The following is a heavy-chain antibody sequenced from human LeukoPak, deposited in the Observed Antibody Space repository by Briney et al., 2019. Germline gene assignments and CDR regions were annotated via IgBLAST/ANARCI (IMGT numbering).Heavy chain of an antibody. Sequence: SETLSLTCTVSGGSISSHFWSWIRQPPGKGLEWIGYIYYSGSTNYNPSLKSRVTISVDTSKNQFSLKLSSVTAADTAVYYCARLNYDSSGYLDYWGQGTLVTVSS. D-gene: IGHD3-22*01. CDR1: GGSISSHF. V-gene: IGHV4-59*08. CDR2: IYYSGST. J-gene: IGHJ4*02. CDR3: ARLNYDSSGYLDY.